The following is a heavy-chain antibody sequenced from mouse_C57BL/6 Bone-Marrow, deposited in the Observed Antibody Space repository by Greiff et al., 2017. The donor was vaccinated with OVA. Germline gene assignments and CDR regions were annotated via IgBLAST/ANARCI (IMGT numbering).Heavy chain of an antibody. Sequence: EVKLMESGGGLVKPGGSLKLSCAASGFTFSDYGMHWVRQAPEKGLEWVAYISSGSSTIYYADTVKGRFTISRDNAKNTLFLQMTSLRSEYTAMYYCARNYYYAMDYWGQGTSVTVSS. CDR1: GFTFSDYG. V-gene: IGHV5-17*01. J-gene: IGHJ4*01. CDR3: ARNYYYAMDY. CDR2: ISSGSSTI.